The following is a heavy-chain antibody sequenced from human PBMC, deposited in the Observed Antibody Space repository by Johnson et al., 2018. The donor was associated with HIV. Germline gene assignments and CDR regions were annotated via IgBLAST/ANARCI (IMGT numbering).Heavy chain of an antibody. V-gene: IGHV3-20*04. CDR3: GRGGRVVMEDVFGI. J-gene: IGHJ3*02. D-gene: IGHD3-3*01. CDR2: INWNGGST. Sequence: VQLVESGGGVERPGGSLRLSCVASGFTFDDYGMSWVRQPPGKGLEWVSGINWNGGSTDYADSVKGRFTISRDNAKNSLYLQMNSLTADDTAVYYCGRGGRVVMEDVFGIWGQGTMVTVSS. CDR1: GFTFDDYG.